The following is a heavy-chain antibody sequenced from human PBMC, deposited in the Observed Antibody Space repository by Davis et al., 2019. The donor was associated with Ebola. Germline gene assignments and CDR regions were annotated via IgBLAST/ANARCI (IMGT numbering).Heavy chain of an antibody. V-gene: IGHV4-34*01. J-gene: IGHJ4*02. CDR2: INHSERT. D-gene: IGHD5-12*01. Sequence: PSETLSLTCAVSGGSFSGYHWTWIRQSPGKGLEWIGEINHSERTNYNPSLKSRLTISVDAFKNQFSLTLTSVTAADTAVYYCARGRLWLRELDYWGQGTLVTVSS. CDR1: GGSFSGYH. CDR3: ARGRLWLRELDY.